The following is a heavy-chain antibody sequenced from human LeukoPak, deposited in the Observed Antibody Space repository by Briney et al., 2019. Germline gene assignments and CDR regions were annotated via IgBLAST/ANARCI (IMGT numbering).Heavy chain of an antibody. D-gene: IGHD4-17*01. J-gene: IGHJ6*02. CDR1: GFTFSSYG. CDR3: AKGQNDYGDYYYGMDV. V-gene: IGHV3-30*18. Sequence: GSLRLSCAASGFTFSSYGMHWVRQAPGKGLEWVAVISYDGSNKYYADSVKGRFTISRDNSKNTLHLQMNSPRAEDTAVYYCAKGQNDYGDYYYGMDVWGQGTTVTVSS. CDR2: ISYDGSNK.